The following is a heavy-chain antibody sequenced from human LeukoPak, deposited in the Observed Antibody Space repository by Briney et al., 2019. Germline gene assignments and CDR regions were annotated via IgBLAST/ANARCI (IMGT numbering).Heavy chain of an antibody. CDR3: ARGGFGELLSPYFDY. V-gene: IGHV4-61*02. J-gene: IGHJ4*02. Sequence: SETLSLTCTVSGGSISSGSYYWSWIRQPAGKGLEWIGRIYTSGSTNYNPSLKSRVTISVDTSKNQFSLKLSSVTAADTAVYYCARGGFGELLSPYFDYWGQGTLVTVSS. CDR2: IYTSGST. CDR1: GGSISSGSYY. D-gene: IGHD3-10*01.